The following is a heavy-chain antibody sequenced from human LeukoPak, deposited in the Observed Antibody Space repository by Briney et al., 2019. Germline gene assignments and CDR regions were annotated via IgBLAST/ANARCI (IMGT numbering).Heavy chain of an antibody. CDR3: ARGPSGYHNT. D-gene: IGHD5-12*01. CDR1: GFTFSSYA. CDR2: ISYDGSNK. Sequence: PGRSLRLSCAASGFTFSSYAMHWVSQAPGKGLEWVAVISYDGSNKYYADSVKGRFTISRDNSKNTLYLQMNSLRAEDTAVYYCARGPSGYHNTGGQGTLVTVSS. V-gene: IGHV3-30*04. J-gene: IGHJ4*02.